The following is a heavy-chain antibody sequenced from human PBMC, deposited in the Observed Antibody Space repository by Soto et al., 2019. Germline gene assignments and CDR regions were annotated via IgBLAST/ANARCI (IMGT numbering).Heavy chain of an antibody. CDR3: TTVDTSGYDYYS. J-gene: IGHJ4*02. CDR2: SRNKANSHTT. V-gene: IGHV3-72*01. D-gene: IGHD3-16*01. CDR1: GFTFSDHY. Sequence: LRLSCAASGFTFSDHYMDWVRQAPGKGLEWVGRSRNKANSHTTEYAASVKGRFTVSRDDSQNLLFLQMNSLETEDTAVYYCTTVDTSGYDYYSWGQGTLVTVSS.